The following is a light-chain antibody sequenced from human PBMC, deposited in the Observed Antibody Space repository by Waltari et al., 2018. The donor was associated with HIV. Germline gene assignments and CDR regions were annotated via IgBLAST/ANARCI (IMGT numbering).Light chain of an antibody. J-gene: IGLJ2*01. CDR3: FSYAGNNFLL. CDR1: SSDIGLSNF. V-gene: IGLV2-8*01. CDR2: DVS. Sequence: QSALTQPPSASGSPGPSVTISCAGPSSDIGLSNFVSWYQHHPGKAPKRMISDVSRRPSGVPDRFSGSKSGNTASLTVSGLQADDEATYYCFSYAGNNFLLFGGGTKLTVL.